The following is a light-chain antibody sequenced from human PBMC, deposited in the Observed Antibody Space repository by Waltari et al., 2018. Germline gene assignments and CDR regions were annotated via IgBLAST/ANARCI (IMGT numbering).Light chain of an antibody. J-gene: IGKJ1*01. CDR2: GAS. Sequence: EIVLTQSPGTLSLSPGERATLSCRARQSVSRTLAWYQQKPGHAPRLLIYGASTRATGIPDRFSGSGSETDFSLTISRLEPEAFAVYYCQHYVRLPVTFGQGTKVEIK. V-gene: IGKV3-20*01. CDR3: QHYVRLPVT. CDR1: QSVSRT.